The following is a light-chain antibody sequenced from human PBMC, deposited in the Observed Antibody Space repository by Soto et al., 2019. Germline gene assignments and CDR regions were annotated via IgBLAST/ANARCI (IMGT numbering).Light chain of an antibody. CDR2: DAS. CDR1: SSNVGGYNY. Sequence: QSALTQPRSVSASPGQSVTISCTGTSSNVGGYNYVSWYQQNPGKAPKLTIYDASKRPPGVPDRFSGSKSGNAASLTISGLQAEDEADYYCCSYAASYTLVFGGGTKLTVL. J-gene: IGLJ2*01. CDR3: CSYAASYTLV. V-gene: IGLV2-11*01.